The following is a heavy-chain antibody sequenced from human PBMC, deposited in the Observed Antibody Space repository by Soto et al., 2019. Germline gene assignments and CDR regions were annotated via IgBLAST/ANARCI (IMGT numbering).Heavy chain of an antibody. V-gene: IGHV5-51*01. J-gene: IGHJ6*02. CDR3: ASHLGITICGGTSYNYYYGMDV. CDR2: IYPGDSDT. CDR1: GYSFTNYW. Sequence: PGESLKIYCKGSGYSFTNYWIGWARQMPGKGLELMGIIYPGDSDTRYSPSFEGQINISADRSISTAYLQWSSLKASDTAMYYCASHLGITICGGTSYNYYYGMDVWGQGTTVTVSS. D-gene: IGHD3-3*01.